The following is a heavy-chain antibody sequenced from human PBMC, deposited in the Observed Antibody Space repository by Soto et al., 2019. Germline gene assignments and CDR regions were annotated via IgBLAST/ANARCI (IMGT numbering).Heavy chain of an antibody. J-gene: IGHJ4*02. CDR1: GFTFSSYG. CDR3: ARDVAAAGEGLGY. CDR2: IWYDGSNK. D-gene: IGHD6-13*01. V-gene: IGHV3-33*01. Sequence: QVQLVESGGGVVQPGRSLRLSCAASGFTFSSYGMHWVRKAPGKGLEWVAVIWYDGSNKYYADSVKGRFTISRGNSKNTLYLQMNSLRAEYTAVYYCARDVAAAGEGLGYWGQLTLITVSS.